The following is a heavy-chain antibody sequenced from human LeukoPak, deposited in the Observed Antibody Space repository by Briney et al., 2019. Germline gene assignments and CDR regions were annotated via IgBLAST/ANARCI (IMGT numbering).Heavy chain of an antibody. D-gene: IGHD3-22*01. Sequence: ASVKVSCKASGYTFTSYGISWVRPAPGQGLEWMGWISAYNGNTNYAQKLQGRVTMTTDTSTSTAYMELRSLRSDDTAVYYCARDAGNYYDSSGYDPWGQGTLVTVSS. CDR1: GYTFTSYG. CDR2: ISAYNGNT. CDR3: ARDAGNYYDSSGYDP. V-gene: IGHV1-18*01. J-gene: IGHJ5*02.